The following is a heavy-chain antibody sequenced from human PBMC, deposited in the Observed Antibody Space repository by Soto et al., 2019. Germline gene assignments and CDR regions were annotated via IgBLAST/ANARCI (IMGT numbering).Heavy chain of an antibody. CDR3: ARDLGAFNYGPAYFDY. CDR1: VFTFSTYG. V-gene: IGHV3-33*01. D-gene: IGHD3-10*01. CDR2: IWYDGSNQ. J-gene: IGHJ4*02. Sequence: GGSLRISCAPSVFTFSTYGMHWVRQAPGRGLEWVAVIWYDGSNQYYADSVKGRFTISRDNSKNMLYLQMNSLRAEDTAVYYCARDLGAFNYGPAYFDYWGQGTPVTVSS.